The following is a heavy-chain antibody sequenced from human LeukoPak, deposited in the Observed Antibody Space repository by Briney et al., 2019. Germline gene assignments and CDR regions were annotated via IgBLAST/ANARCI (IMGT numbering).Heavy chain of an antibody. CDR3: AKESFYYDTTGYKAYYFDY. V-gene: IGHV3-53*01. Sequence: PGGSLRLSCAASGFTVSSNYMSWVRQAPGKGLEWVSVIYSGGSTYYADSVKGRFTISRDNSKNTLYLQMNSLRAEDTAVYYCAKESFYYDTTGYKAYYFDYWGQGTLVTVSS. D-gene: IGHD3-22*01. J-gene: IGHJ4*02. CDR2: IYSGGST. CDR1: GFTVSSNY.